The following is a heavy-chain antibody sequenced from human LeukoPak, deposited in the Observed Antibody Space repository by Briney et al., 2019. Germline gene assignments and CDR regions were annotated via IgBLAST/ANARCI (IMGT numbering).Heavy chain of an antibody. Sequence: PSETLSLTCAVYGGSFCGYYWSWIRQPPGKGRKWIREINHSGSTNYNPSLKSRVTISVDTSKNQFHLKQSSVPASDTAVYYCARGGYSYGRVFDYWRQGTLDSVSS. D-gene: IGHD5-18*01. V-gene: IGHV4-34*01. CDR1: GGSFCGYY. CDR3: ARGGYSYGRVFDY. CDR2: INHSGST. J-gene: IGHJ4*02.